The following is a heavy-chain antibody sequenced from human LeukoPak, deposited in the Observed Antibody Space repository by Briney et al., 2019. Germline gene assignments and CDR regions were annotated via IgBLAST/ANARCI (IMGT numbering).Heavy chain of an antibody. Sequence: ASVKVSCKASGYTFTGYYMHWVRQAPGQGLEWMGWINPNSGGTNYAQKFQGRVTMARDTSISTSYMEVSRLRSDDTAVYYCARGPKRNWFDPWGQGTLVTVSS. CDR2: INPNSGGT. CDR3: ARGPKRNWFDP. J-gene: IGHJ5*02. CDR1: GYTFTGYY. V-gene: IGHV1-2*02.